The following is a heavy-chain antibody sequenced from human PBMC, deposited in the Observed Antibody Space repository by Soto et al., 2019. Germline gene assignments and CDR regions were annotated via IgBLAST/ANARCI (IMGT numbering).Heavy chain of an antibody. J-gene: IGHJ4*02. CDR3: ARAVAMAADLDY. V-gene: IGHV1-3*01. D-gene: IGHD6-19*01. CDR2: INADNGNT. Sequence: ASVKVSCKASGYTFSSYVMHWVRQAPGQRLEWMGWINADNGNTKYSQNFQGRVTITRDTSASTAYMELSSLRSEDTAVYYCARAVAMAADLDYWGQGTLVTVSS. CDR1: GYTFSSYV.